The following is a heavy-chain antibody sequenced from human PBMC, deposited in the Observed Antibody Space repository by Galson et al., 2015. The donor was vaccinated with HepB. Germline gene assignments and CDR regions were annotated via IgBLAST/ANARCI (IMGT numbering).Heavy chain of an antibody. CDR2: INAGNGNT. V-gene: IGHV1-3*01. CDR1: GYTFTSYA. J-gene: IGHJ4*02. Sequence: SVKVSCKASGYTFTSYAMHWVRQAPGQRLEWMGWINAGNGNTKYSQKFQGRVTITRDTSASTAYMELSSLRSEDTAVYYCAREPLHDSSGYYSSDNYDYWGQGTLVTVSS. CDR3: AREPLHDSSGYYSSDNYDY. D-gene: IGHD3-22*01.